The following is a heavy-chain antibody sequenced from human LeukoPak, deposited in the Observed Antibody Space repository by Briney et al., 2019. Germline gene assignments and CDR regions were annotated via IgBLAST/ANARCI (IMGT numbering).Heavy chain of an antibody. Sequence: GGSLRLSCAASGFTFSDYYMNWIRQAPGEGLEWVSYISSSGSTMYYADSVKGRFTISRDNAKNTLYLQMNSLRAEDTAVYYCARDMGLRGATTWGQGTLVTVSS. CDR1: GFTFSDYY. CDR2: ISSSGSTM. J-gene: IGHJ5*02. V-gene: IGHV3-11*04. CDR3: ARDMGLRGATT. D-gene: IGHD3-10*01.